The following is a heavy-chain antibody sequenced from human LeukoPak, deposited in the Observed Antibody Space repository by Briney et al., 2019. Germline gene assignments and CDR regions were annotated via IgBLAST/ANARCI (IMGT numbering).Heavy chain of an antibody. CDR3: ARYSGSYSGFDY. CDR1: GGSITSYY. CDR2: IYYSGSI. D-gene: IGHD1-26*01. J-gene: IGHJ4*02. V-gene: IGHV4-59*08. Sequence: SETLSLTCTVSGGSITSYYWSWIRQPPGRGLEWIGYIYYSGSINYNPSLKSRVTISVDTSKNQFSLKLRSVTAADTAVYYCARYSGSYSGFDYWGQGTLVTVSS.